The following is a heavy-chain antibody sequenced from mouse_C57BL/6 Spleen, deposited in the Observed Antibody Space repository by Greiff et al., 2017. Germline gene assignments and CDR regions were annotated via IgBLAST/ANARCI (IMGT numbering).Heavy chain of an antibody. D-gene: IGHD1-1*01. Sequence: VQLQQSGAELMKPGASVKLSCKATGYTFTGYWIEWVKQRPGHGLEWIGEILPGSGSTNYNEKVKGKATFTADTSSNTAYMQLSSLTTEDSAIYYCARPSITTVGPLYWYFDVWGTGTTVTVSS. V-gene: IGHV1-9*01. CDR2: ILPGSGST. J-gene: IGHJ1*03. CDR3: ARPSITTVGPLYWYFDV. CDR1: GYTFTGYW.